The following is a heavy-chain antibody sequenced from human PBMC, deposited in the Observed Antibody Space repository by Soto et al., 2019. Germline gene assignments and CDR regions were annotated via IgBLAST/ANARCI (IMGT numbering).Heavy chain of an antibody. J-gene: IGHJ3*02. CDR3: ARERYCTNGVCYAFDI. Sequence: GESLKISCAASGFTFSSYSMNWVRQAPGKGLEWVSSISSSSSYIYYADSVKGRFTISRDNAKNSLYLQMNSLRAEDTAVYYCARERYCTNGVCYAFDIWGQGTMVTVSS. CDR1: GFTFSSYS. D-gene: IGHD2-8*01. V-gene: IGHV3-21*01. CDR2: ISSSSSYI.